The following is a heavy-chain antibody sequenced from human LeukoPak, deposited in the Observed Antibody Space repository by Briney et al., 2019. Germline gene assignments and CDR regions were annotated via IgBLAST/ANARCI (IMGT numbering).Heavy chain of an antibody. CDR1: RFTFSYFG. J-gene: IGHJ4*02. D-gene: IGHD3-22*01. CDR2: IWYDGSNK. Sequence: PGRSLRLSCAASRFTFSYFGMHWVRQAPGKGLEWVALIWYDGSNKYYADSVKGRFTISRDNSNNTLYLQMNSLRVEDTAVYYCARDRSDSFDSTGYFPEYYFDYWGQGTLVTVSS. V-gene: IGHV3-33*01. CDR3: ARDRSDSFDSTGYFPEYYFDY.